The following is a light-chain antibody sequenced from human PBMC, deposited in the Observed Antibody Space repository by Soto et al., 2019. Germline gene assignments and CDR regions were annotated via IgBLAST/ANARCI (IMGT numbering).Light chain of an antibody. J-gene: IGKJ3*01. CDR1: HSGSNKS. V-gene: IGKV3-20*01. Sequence: EIVLTQSPGTLSLSPGDGATLSGTASHSGSNKSLAWYQQNSGQAPRLLIYGASSRATDIPDRFSGSGSGTDFTLTISILEPEEFGVYYCQQYGSSPPFTFGPGTKVDI. CDR3: QQYGSSPPFT. CDR2: GAS.